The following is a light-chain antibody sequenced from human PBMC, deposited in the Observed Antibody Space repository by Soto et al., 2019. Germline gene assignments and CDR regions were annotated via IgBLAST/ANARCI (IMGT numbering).Light chain of an antibody. Sequence: QSALTQPASVSGSPGQSINISCTGTSSDVGGYNYVSWYQQHPGKAPKLMIHDVSNRPSGVSNRFSGSKSGNTASLTISGLQAEDEADYYCCSYTSSSTRVFGGGTKLTVL. CDR2: DVS. J-gene: IGLJ3*02. CDR1: SSDVGGYNY. CDR3: CSYTSSSTRV. V-gene: IGLV2-14*01.